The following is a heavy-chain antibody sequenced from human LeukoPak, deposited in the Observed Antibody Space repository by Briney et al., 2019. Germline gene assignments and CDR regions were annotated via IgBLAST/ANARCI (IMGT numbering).Heavy chain of an antibody. J-gene: IGHJ4*02. CDR2: INHSGST. CDR3: ASQYSSSWYRLTYFDY. CDR1: GGSFSGYY. Sequence: PSETLSLTCAVYGGSFSGYYWSWIRQPPGKGLEWIGEINHSGSTNYNPSLKSRVTISVDTSKNQFSLQLNSVTAADTAVYYCASQYSSSWYRLTYFDYWGQGTLVTVSS. V-gene: IGHV4-34*01. D-gene: IGHD6-13*01.